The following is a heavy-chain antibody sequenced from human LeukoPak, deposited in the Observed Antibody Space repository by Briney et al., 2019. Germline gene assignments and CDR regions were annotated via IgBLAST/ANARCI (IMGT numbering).Heavy chain of an antibody. CDR3: AKSDELLLSDDIAFDY. D-gene: IGHD3-10*01. V-gene: IGHV3-66*01. J-gene: IGHJ4*02. CDR1: GFIVSSNY. CDR2: IYSDGRT. Sequence: GGSLRLSCAASGFIVSSNYMSWVRQAPGKGLEWVSVIYSDGRTYYADSVKGRFTISRDNSKNTLYLQMNSLRAEDTAVYYCAKSDELLLSDDIAFDYWGQGTLVTVSS.